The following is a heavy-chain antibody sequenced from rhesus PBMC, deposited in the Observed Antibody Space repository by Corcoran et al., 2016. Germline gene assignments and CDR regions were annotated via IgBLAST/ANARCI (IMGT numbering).Heavy chain of an antibody. V-gene: IGHV4S10*01. CDR3: ARGRRYFDY. Sequence: QVQLQESGPGVVKPSETLSFTCAVSGGSISDSYRWSWIRQPPGKGLEWIGYIYASSTSTNYSPSLSSRVTISQVTSKNQFSLKLSSVTAADTAVYYCARGRRYFDYWGQGVLVTVSS. J-gene: IGHJ4*01. CDR2: IYASSTST. CDR1: GGSISDSYR.